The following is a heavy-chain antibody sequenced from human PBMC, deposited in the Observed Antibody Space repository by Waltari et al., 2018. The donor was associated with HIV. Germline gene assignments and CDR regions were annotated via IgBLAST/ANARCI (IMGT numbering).Heavy chain of an antibody. CDR1: GGSISSGGYY. D-gene: IGHD4-17*01. CDR2: IYYSGST. J-gene: IGHJ5*02. CDR3: ARGGKNGDYVIPRNWFDP. V-gene: IGHV4-31*03. Sequence: QVQLQESGPGLVKPSQTLSLTCTVSGGSISSGGYYWSWIRQHPGKGLEWIGYIYYSGSTYYNPPRKRRVTISVDTSKNQFSLKLSSVTAADTAVYYCARGGKNGDYVIPRNWFDPWGQGTLVTVSS.